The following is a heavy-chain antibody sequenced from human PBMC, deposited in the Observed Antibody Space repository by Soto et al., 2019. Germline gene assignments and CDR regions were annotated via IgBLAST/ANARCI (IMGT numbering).Heavy chain of an antibody. CDR2: IRSKSNSYAT. V-gene: IGHV3-73*01. J-gene: IGHJ4*02. CDR3: TRGYGDYVRDY. D-gene: IGHD4-17*01. Sequence: EVQLVESGGGLVQPGGSLKLPCAVLGFTSGAPVFHWVAQASGKGLEWVGRIRSKSNSYATAYAASVKGRFTISRDDSKNTAYLQMHSLKTEDTAVYYCTRGYGDYVRDYWGQGTLVTVSS. CDR1: GFTSGAPV.